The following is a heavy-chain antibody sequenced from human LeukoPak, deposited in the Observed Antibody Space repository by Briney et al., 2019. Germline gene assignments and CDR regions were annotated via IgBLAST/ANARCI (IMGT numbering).Heavy chain of an antibody. CDR1: GMSFSGYY. V-gene: IGHV4-34*01. J-gene: IGHJ4*02. CDR2: INHSGST. Sequence: SETLSLTCAVYGMSFSGYYWSWIRQPPGKGLEWIGEINHSGSTNYNPSLKSRVTISVDTSKNQFSLKLSSVTAADTAVYYCARRRFGYYDSSGYYNYWGQGALVTVSS. CDR3: ARRRFGYYDSSGYYNY. D-gene: IGHD3-22*01.